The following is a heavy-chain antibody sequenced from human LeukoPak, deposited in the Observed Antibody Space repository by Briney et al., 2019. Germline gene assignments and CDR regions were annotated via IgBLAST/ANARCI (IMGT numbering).Heavy chain of an antibody. J-gene: IGHJ5*02. CDR2: IRSKVYGGTT. Sequence: PGGSLRLSCTASGFTFGDYAMSWFRQAPGKGLEWVGFIRSKVYGGTTEYAASVKGRFTISRDDSKSIAYLQMNSLKTEDTAVYYCTRARLLWFGELSRRFDPWGQGTLVTVSS. D-gene: IGHD3-10*01. CDR1: GFTFGDYA. CDR3: TRARLLWFGELSRRFDP. V-gene: IGHV3-49*03.